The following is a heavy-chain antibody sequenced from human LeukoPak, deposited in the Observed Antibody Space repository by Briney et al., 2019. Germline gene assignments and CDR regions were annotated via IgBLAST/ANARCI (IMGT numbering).Heavy chain of an antibody. J-gene: IGHJ4*02. V-gene: IGHV4-59*01. Sequence: SETLSLTCSVSGGSISGYYWNWIRQPPGKGLEWIGYIYSSGSTNYNPSLTSRVTISIDTSKNHFSPKLRSLTAADTALYYCARVDCTAVSCYSFDSWGQGTLVSVSS. CDR3: ARVDCTAVSCYSFDS. D-gene: IGHD2-15*01. CDR1: GGSISGYY. CDR2: IYSSGST.